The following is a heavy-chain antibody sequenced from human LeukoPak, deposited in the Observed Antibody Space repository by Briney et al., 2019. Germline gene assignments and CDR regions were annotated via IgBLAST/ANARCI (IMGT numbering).Heavy chain of an antibody. V-gene: IGHV4-4*07. D-gene: IGHD3-10*01. CDR2: IYTSGST. Sequence: SSETLSLTCTVPGGSISSYYWSWIRQPAGKGLEWIGRIYTSGSTNYNPSLKSRVTMSVDTSKNQFSLKLSSVTAADTAVYYCAGTYYYGSGSYSLDYWGQGTLVTVSS. CDR1: GGSISSYY. J-gene: IGHJ4*02. CDR3: AGTYYYGSGSYSLDY.